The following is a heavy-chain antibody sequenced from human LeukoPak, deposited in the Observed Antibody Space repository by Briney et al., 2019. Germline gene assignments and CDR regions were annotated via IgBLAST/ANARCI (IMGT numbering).Heavy chain of an antibody. CDR1: GYTFTSYY. D-gene: IGHD1-26*01. CDR2: INPSGGSS. V-gene: IGHV1-46*01. CDR3: AKEGATSTTSYYYYYMDV. J-gene: IGHJ6*03. Sequence: GASVKVSCKASGYTFTSYYIHWVRQAPGQGLEWMGIINPSGGSSGYAQKFQGRVTMTRDTSTSTVYMELSSLRSEDTAVYYCAKEGATSTTSYYYYYMDVWGKGTTVTISS.